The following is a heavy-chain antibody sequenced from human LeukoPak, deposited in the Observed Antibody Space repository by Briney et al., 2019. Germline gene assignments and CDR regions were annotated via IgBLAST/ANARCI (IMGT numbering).Heavy chain of an antibody. J-gene: IGHJ4*02. CDR2: ISYDGSNK. CDR3: AREEQGGNYYSFDY. Sequence: GRSLRLSCAASGFTFSSYGMHWVRQAPGKGLEWVAVISYDGSNKYYADSVKGRFTISRDNSKNTLYLQMNSLRAEDTAVYYCAREEQGGNYYSFDYWGQGTLVTVSS. V-gene: IGHV3-30*03. D-gene: IGHD3-3*01. CDR1: GFTFSSYG.